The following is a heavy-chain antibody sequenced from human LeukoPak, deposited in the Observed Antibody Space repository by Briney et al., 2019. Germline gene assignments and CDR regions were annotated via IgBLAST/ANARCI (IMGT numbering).Heavy chain of an antibody. D-gene: IGHD3-16*01. CDR2: IYSGGST. J-gene: IGHJ1*01. V-gene: IGHV3-53*01. CDR1: GFTVSSSY. CDR3: ARDQRPGWGEYFQH. Sequence: PGGSLKLSCAASGFTVSSSYMSWVRQAPGKGLEWVSVIYSGGSTYYADSVKGRFTSSRDNSKNTVYLQMNSLRVEDTAVYYCARDQRPGWGEYFQHWGQGTLVTVSS.